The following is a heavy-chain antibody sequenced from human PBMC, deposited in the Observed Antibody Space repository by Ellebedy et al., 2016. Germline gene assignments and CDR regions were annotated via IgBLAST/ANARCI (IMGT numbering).Heavy chain of an antibody. V-gene: IGHV3-30*18. D-gene: IGHD3-9*01. CDR2: ISYDGSNK. CDR3: AKDRDDILTGWGMDV. J-gene: IGHJ6*02. Sequence: GGSLRLXXAASGFTFSSYGMHWVRQAPGKGLEWVAVISYDGSNKYYADSVKGRFTISRDNSKNTLYLQMNSLRAEDTAVYYCAKDRDDILTGWGMDVWGQGTTVTVSS. CDR1: GFTFSSYG.